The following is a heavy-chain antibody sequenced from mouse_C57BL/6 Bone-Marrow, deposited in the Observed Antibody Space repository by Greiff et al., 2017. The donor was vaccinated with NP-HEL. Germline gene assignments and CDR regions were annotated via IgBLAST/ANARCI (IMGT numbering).Heavy chain of an antibody. CDR3: ARSYGGYVDV. D-gene: IGHD1-1*01. CDR1: GYTFTSYW. J-gene: IGHJ1*03. Sequence: QVQLKQPGPELVKPGASVKLSCKASGYTFTSYWMHWVKQRHGQGLEWIGNINPSNGGTNYNEKFKSKATLTVDKSSSTAYMQLSSLTSEVSAVYYSARSYGGYVDVWGTGTTVTVSS. CDR2: INPSNGGT. V-gene: IGHV1-53*01.